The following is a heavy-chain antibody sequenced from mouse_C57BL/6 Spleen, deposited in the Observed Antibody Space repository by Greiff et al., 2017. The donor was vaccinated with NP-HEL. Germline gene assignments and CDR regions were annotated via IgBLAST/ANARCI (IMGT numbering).Heavy chain of an antibody. CDR1: GYTFTSYW. CDR2: IHPNSGST. Sequence: QVQLQQSGAELVKPGASVKLSCKASGYTFTSYWMHWVKQRPGQGLEWIGMIHPNSGSTNYNEKFKSKATLTVDKSSSTAYMQLSSLTSEDSAVYYCARGPPFYDGYYGDFDVWGTGTTVTVSS. CDR3: ARGPPFYDGYYGDFDV. V-gene: IGHV1-64*01. D-gene: IGHD2-3*01. J-gene: IGHJ1*03.